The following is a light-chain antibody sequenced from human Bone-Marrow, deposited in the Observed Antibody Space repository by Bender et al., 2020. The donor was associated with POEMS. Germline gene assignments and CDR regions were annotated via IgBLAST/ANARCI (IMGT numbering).Light chain of an antibody. J-gene: IGLJ3*02. CDR1: SSNTGSGYD. CDR3: ATWDDSLSVLV. CDR2: GYN. Sequence: QSVLTQPPSVSGAPGQRVTISCTGSSSNTGSGYDINWYQHLPGTAPKLLIYGYNNRPSGVPDRFSGSKSGPSASLAISGLRSEDDAHYYCATWDDSLSVLVFGGGTKLTVL. V-gene: IGLV1-50*01.